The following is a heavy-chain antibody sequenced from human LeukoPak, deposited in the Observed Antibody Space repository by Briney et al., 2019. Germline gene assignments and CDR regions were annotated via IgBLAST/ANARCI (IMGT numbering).Heavy chain of an antibody. Sequence: GGSLRLSCAASGFSLRSFAMSWVRQAPGKGLEWVSASSGDGGNTDYANSVKGRFTISRDNSKNTLYLQMNSLRAEDTAVYYCARGPGSRGIFDYWGQGTLVTVSS. CDR1: GFSLRSFA. V-gene: IGHV3-23*01. CDR2: SSGDGGNT. CDR3: ARGPGSRGIFDY. J-gene: IGHJ4*02. D-gene: IGHD3-10*01.